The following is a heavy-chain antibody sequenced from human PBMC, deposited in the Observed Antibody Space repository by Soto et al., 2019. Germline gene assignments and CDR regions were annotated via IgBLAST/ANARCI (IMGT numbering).Heavy chain of an antibody. CDR3: ARSPVITAYYFDY. J-gene: IGHJ4*02. CDR2: IYYSGST. V-gene: IGHV4-31*03. CDR1: GGSISSGDYY. D-gene: IGHD1-20*01. Sequence: SETLSLTCTVSGGSISSGDYYWNWIRQHPGKGLEWIGYIYYSGSTSYNPSLKSRITISLDTSNNQFSLKLNSVTAADTAVFYCARSPVITAYYFDYWGQGTLVTVSS.